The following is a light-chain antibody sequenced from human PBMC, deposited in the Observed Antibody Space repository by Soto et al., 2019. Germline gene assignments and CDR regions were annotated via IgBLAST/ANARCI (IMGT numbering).Light chain of an antibody. J-gene: IGKJ5*01. CDR1: QTVRNNY. V-gene: IGKV3D-20*02. CDR3: QQRSNWPPIT. CDR2: DAS. Sequence: EFVLTQSPGTLSLSPGERATLSCRASQTVRNNYLAWYQQKPGQAPRLLIYDASSRATGIPARFSGSGSGTDFTLTISSLEPEDLAVYYCQQRSNWPPITFGQGTRLEIK.